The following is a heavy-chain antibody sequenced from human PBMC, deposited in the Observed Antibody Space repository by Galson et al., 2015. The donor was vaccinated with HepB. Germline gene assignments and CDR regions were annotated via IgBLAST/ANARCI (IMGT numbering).Heavy chain of an antibody. V-gene: IGHV3-48*04. CDR1: GFTFSNSN. CDR3: ARPLDF. Sequence: SLRLSCAGSGFTFSNSNMNWVRQAPGKGLEWISFISSISNNIHYADSVKGRFTVSRDNAKNSLYLQMNSLRAEDTAVYYCARPLDFWGQGIPVTVSS. J-gene: IGHJ4*02. CDR2: ISSISNNI.